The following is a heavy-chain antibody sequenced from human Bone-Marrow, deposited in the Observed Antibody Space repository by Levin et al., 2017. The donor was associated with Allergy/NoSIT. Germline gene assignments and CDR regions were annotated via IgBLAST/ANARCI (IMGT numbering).Heavy chain of an antibody. D-gene: IGHD5-12*01. V-gene: IGHV1-3*01. CDR1: GYSFTHYA. CDR3: ASEVIPRGSSRQWLPLDWFDP. CDR2: INPVNGNT. Sequence: PWASVKVSCKASGYSFTHYAIHWVRQAPGQRLEGMGWINPVNGNTKYSQNFQGRVTITKDTSASTVYVELSSLRSEDTAVYYCASEVIPRGSSRQWLPLDWFDPWGQGTLVTVSS. J-gene: IGHJ5*02.